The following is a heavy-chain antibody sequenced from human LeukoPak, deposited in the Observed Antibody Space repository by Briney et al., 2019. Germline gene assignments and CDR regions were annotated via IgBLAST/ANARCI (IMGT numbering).Heavy chain of an antibody. Sequence: SVKVSCKSSVGTFSSYAISWVRQAPGQGLEWMGRIIAILGIANYAQKFQGRVTITADKSTSTAYMELSSLRSEDTAVYYCARASTVGATQYYYYYGMDVWGQGTTVTVSS. V-gene: IGHV1-69*04. D-gene: IGHD1-26*01. CDR1: VGTFSSYA. J-gene: IGHJ6*02. CDR2: IIAILGIA. CDR3: ARASTVGATQYYYYYGMDV.